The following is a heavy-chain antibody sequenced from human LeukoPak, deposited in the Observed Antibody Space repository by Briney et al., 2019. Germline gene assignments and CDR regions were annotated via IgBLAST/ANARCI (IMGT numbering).Heavy chain of an antibody. Sequence: ASVKVSCKASDYTFTSYGISWVRQAPGQGLEWMGWISADNGNTNYAQKFQGRVTMTTDTSTSTAYMELRSLRSDDTAVYYCARDIRSLYYYYYYMDVWGKGTTVTISS. CDR3: ARDIRSLYYYYYYMDV. CDR2: ISADNGNT. V-gene: IGHV1-18*01. D-gene: IGHD3-3*01. CDR1: DYTFTSYG. J-gene: IGHJ6*03.